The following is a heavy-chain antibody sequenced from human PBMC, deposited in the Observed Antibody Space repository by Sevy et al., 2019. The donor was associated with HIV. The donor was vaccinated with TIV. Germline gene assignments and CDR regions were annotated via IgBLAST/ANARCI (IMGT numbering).Heavy chain of an antibody. V-gene: IGHV3-23*01. Sequence: GGSLRLSCAASEITFSNYAMSWVRQAPGKGLEWVSSISGSGGETYYADSVKGRFTIYRDKSKNTLYLQMNSLRAEDTAVYYCAKDLILVVGEALDIWGQGTMVTVSS. D-gene: IGHD3-16*01. CDR3: AKDLILVVGEALDI. CDR2: ISGSGGET. J-gene: IGHJ3*02. CDR1: EITFSNYA.